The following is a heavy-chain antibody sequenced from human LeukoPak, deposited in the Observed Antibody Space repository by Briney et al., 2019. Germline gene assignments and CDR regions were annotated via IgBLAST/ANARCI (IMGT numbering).Heavy chain of an antibody. J-gene: IGHJ6*02. CDR1: GYTFTNYD. V-gene: IGHV1-69*04. CDR3: ARVFLERRRDYYYYGMDV. Sequence: ASVKVSCKASGYTFTNYDISWVRQAPGQGLEWMGRIIPMFGIANYAQKFQGRVTITADKSTSTAYMELSSLRSEDTAVYYCARVFLERRRDYYYYGMDVWGQGTTVTVSS. D-gene: IGHD1-1*01. CDR2: IIPMFGIA.